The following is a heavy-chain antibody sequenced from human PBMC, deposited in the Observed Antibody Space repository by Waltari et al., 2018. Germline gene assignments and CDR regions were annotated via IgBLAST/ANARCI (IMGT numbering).Heavy chain of an antibody. J-gene: IGHJ4*02. CDR2: MNPSNGYT. V-gene: IGHV1-8*01. CDR1: GYTFTPLD. Sequence: QVQLVQSGAEVKDPGASVKVSCQASGYTFTPLDINWMRQATGQGLEWMGWMNPSNGYTGFAQKFQGRVTMTRDTSISTAYMELSSLTSEDTAVYYCARGIAAGVDYWGQGTLVTVSS. CDR3: ARGIAAGVDY. D-gene: IGHD6-13*01.